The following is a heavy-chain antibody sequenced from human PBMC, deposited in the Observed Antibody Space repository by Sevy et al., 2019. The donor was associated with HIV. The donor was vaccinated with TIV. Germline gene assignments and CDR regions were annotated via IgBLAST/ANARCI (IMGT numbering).Heavy chain of an antibody. Sequence: ASVKVSCKASGYNFGDYYLHWVRQAPGHGLQWMGWINPKTGDATYALKFQGRVTLLRDTSIRTAYMELTRLTPGDTALYCCARIPTVTTRSIAHFDLWGQGTLVTVSS. J-gene: IGHJ5*02. CDR3: ARIPTVTTRSIAHFDL. CDR1: GYNFGDYY. CDR2: INPKTGDA. D-gene: IGHD4-17*01. V-gene: IGHV1-2*02.